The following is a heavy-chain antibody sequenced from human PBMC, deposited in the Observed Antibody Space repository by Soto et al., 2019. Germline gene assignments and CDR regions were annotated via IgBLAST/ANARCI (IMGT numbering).Heavy chain of an antibody. Sequence: GGSLRLSCTASGFTFSSHAMTWVRQAPGKGLEWVSGLSDSGGSTYYADSVKGRFTISRDNSMNTLYLQMNTLRAEDTAVYYCAKVSSSWYSGFFDLWGQGTLVTV. CDR3: AKVSSSWYSGFFDL. V-gene: IGHV3-23*01. D-gene: IGHD6-13*01. J-gene: IGHJ4*02. CDR1: GFTFSSHA. CDR2: LSDSGGST.